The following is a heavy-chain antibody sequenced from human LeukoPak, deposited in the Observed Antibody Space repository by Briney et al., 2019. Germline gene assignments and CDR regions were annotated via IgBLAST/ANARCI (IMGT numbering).Heavy chain of an antibody. V-gene: IGHV3-48*03. D-gene: IGHD3-10*01. CDR1: GFTFSSYE. CDR2: ISSSGSTI. Sequence: GGSLRLSCAASGFTFSSYEMNWVRQAPGKGLEWVSYISSSGSTIYYADSVKGRFTISRDNAKNSLYLQMNSLRAEDTAVYYCARDTRTMVRGVILDYWGQGTLVTVSS. CDR3: ARDTRTMVRGVILDY. J-gene: IGHJ4*02.